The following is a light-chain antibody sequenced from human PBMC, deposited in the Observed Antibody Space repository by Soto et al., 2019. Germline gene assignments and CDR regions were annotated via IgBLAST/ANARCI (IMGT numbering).Light chain of an antibody. CDR3: QQYSSTFYT. Sequence: DIQMTQSPSTLSASVGDRVTITCRASQSISSHLAWYQQKPGKAPEVLIYDASTLESGVSSRFSGSGSGTKFTLNISNLQPDDFATYFCQQYSSTFYTFGQGTKVEIK. CDR2: DAS. CDR1: QSISSH. J-gene: IGKJ2*01. V-gene: IGKV1-5*01.